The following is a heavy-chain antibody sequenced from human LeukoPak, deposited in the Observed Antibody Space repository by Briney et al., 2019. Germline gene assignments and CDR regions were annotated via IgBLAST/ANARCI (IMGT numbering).Heavy chain of an antibody. CDR2: IYYSGST. J-gene: IGHJ5*02. V-gene: IGHV4-31*03. D-gene: IGHD2-15*01. CDR1: GGSITTSNYY. CDR3: ARGRKYCSGGGCYANWFDP. Sequence: PSQTLSLTCTVSGGSITTSNYYWSWIRQHPGKGLEWIGYIYYSGSTDYNPSLKSRLTISADTSKSQFSLRLTSVTSADTAIYYCARGRKYCSGGGCYANWFDPWGQGTLVTASS.